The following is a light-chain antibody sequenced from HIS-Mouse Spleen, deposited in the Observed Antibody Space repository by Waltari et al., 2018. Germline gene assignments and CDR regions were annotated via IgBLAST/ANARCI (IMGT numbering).Light chain of an antibody. CDR3: SSYTSSSTEV. Sequence: QSALTQPASVSGSPGQSITISCTGTSSDVGGYNYVSWYQQHPGKAPKLLIYDVSNCPSGVSNRFSGSKSGNTASLTISGLQAEDEADYYCSSYTSSSTEVFGGGTKLTVL. CDR1: SSDVGGYNY. J-gene: IGLJ2*01. V-gene: IGLV2-14*03. CDR2: DVS.